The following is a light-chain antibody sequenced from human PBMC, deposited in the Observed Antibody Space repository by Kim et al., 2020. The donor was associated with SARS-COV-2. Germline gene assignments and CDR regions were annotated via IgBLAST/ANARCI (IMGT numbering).Light chain of an antibody. J-gene: IGKJ1*01. CDR3: QQYGSSSQT. Sequence: IGLTQSPGTLSLSPGEGATLSCRASQSISSNYFAWYQQKTGQAPRLLIYAASSRATVVPEMFSGGGSGTDFTLTIGRLDPEDFAVYYCQQYGSSSQTFGQGTKVDIK. CDR2: AAS. V-gene: IGKV3-20*01. CDR1: QSISSNY.